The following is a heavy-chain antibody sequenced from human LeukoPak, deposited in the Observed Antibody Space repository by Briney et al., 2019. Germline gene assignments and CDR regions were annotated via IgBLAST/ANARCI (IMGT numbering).Heavy chain of an antibody. D-gene: IGHD2-2*02. CDR3: AKDCGTSCYSWFDP. Sequence: GGSLRLSCAASGFTFSSYEMNWVRQAPGKGLEWVSYISSSGSTIYYADSVKGRFTISRDNSKNTLYLQMNSLRAEDTAVYYCAKDCGTSCYSWFDPWGQGTLVTVSS. V-gene: IGHV3-48*03. CDR1: GFTFSSYE. CDR2: ISSSGSTI. J-gene: IGHJ5*02.